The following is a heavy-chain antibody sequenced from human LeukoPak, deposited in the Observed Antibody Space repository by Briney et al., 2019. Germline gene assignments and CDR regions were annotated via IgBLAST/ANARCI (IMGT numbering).Heavy chain of an antibody. D-gene: IGHD6-13*01. CDR2: ISSSGSDI. CDR3: ARGGGGWAAADLDY. Sequence: QSGGSLRLSCAASGFTFSNYEMHWVRQAPGKGLEWVSYISSSGSDIYYADSVKGRFTISRDNAKNSLYLQMNSLRGEDTAVYYCARGGGGWAAADLDYWGQGTLVTVSS. V-gene: IGHV3-48*03. CDR1: GFTFSNYE. J-gene: IGHJ4*02.